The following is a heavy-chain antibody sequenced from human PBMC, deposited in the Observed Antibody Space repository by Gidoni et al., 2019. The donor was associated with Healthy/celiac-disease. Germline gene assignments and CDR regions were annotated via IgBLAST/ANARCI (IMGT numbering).Heavy chain of an antibody. CDR1: GGTFSSYA. D-gene: IGHD2-15*01. CDR3: ARGDATVVTPSWYFDL. Sequence: QVQLVQSGAAVKQPGSSVKVSCKASGGTFSSYAIRWVRQAPGQGLEWMGGIIPIFGTANYAQKFQGRATITADESTSTAYMELSSLRSEDTAVYYCARGDATVVTPSWYFDLWGRGTLVTVSS. CDR2: IIPIFGTA. V-gene: IGHV1-69*01. J-gene: IGHJ2*01.